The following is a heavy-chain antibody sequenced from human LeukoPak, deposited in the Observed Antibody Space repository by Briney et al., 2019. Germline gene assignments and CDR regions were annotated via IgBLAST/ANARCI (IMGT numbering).Heavy chain of an antibody. D-gene: IGHD3-16*01. J-gene: IGHJ4*02. CDR3: AQDGASIRFDN. CDR1: GFTFSSYA. CDR2: VSTSGDVK. Sequence: GGSLRLSCAASGFTFSSYAMNWVRQAPGKGLEWVSGVSTSGDVKWYADSVKGRFIISRDNSKNTLYLQMNSLRAEDTAVYYCAQDGASIRFDNWGQGTLVTVSS. V-gene: IGHV3-23*01.